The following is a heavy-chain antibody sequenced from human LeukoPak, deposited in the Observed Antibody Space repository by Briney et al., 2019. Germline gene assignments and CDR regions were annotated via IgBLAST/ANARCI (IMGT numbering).Heavy chain of an antibody. V-gene: IGHV1-2*02. CDR1: GYTFTGYY. CDR2: INPNSGGT. CDR3: ARDRRTGWLDTNDY. Sequence: GASVKVSCKAAGYTFTGYYMHWVRQAPGQGLEWMGWINPNSGGTNYAQKFQGRVTMTRDTSISTAYMELSRLRSDDTAVYYCARDRRTGWLDTNDYRSQGTLVTVSS. J-gene: IGHJ4*02. D-gene: IGHD6-19*01.